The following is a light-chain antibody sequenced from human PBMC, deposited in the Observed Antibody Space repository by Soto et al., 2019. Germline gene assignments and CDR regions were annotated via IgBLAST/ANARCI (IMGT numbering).Light chain of an antibody. Sequence: DIQITQSPSSLSASVGDRVTMTCRASQGISNYLAWLQQKPGKAPESLIYAASSLQCGVPSKFSGSGSGTDFTPIISSLQPEDFATYYCQQYNSYPITFGQGTRLEIK. CDR2: AAS. CDR3: QQYNSYPIT. V-gene: IGKV1-16*02. CDR1: QGISNY. J-gene: IGKJ5*01.